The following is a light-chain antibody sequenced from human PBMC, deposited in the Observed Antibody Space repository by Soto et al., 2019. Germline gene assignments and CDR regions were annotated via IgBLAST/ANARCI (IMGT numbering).Light chain of an antibody. V-gene: IGKV1-5*01. CDR1: QSISSW. CDR2: AAS. J-gene: IGKJ1*01. Sequence: DIQMTQSPSTLSASVGDIVTITFRASQSISSWLAWYQQKPGKVPKLLIYAASTLQSGVPPRFSGSGSGTDFTLAISSLQPEDSATYYCLQDINYPWTFGQGTKVDIK. CDR3: LQDINYPWT.